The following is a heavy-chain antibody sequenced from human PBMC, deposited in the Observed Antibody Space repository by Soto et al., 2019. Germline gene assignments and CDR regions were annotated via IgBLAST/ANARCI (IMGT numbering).Heavy chain of an antibody. CDR1: GFTFSSYS. Sequence: VQLVESGGGLVKPGGSLRLSCAASGFTFSSYSMNWVRQAPGKGLEWVSSISSSSSYIYYADSVKGRFTISRDNAKNSLYLQMNSLRAEDTAVYYCARDGVAVAGNYYYYGMDVWGQGTTVTVSS. D-gene: IGHD6-19*01. CDR3: ARDGVAVAGNYYYYGMDV. J-gene: IGHJ6*02. CDR2: ISSSSSYI. V-gene: IGHV3-21*01.